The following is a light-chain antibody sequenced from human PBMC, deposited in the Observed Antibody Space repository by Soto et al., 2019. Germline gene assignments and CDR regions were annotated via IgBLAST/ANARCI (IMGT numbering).Light chain of an antibody. CDR1: QSVTSSH. Sequence: EIVLTQSPGTLSLSPGERATLSCRASQSVTSSHLAWYQQKPGKAPRLLIYGASSRATGIPDRLSGSGSGTEFTLTISSLQSEDFAVYYCQQYKTWPLFGQGTRLEIK. J-gene: IGKJ5*01. CDR2: GAS. CDR3: QQYKTWPL. V-gene: IGKV3-20*01.